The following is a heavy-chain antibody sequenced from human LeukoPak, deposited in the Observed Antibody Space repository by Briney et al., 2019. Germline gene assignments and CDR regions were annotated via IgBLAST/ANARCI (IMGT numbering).Heavy chain of an antibody. CDR2: TYYRSTWYN. Sequence: SQTLSLTCAISGDSVSSNSVTWNWIRQSPSRGLEWLGRTYYRSTWYNDYAVSVRGRTTVNPDTSKDQFSLHLNSVTPEDTAVYYCARRLTQYDCFDPWGQGILVTVSS. V-gene: IGHV6-1*01. J-gene: IGHJ5*02. CDR3: ARRLTQYDCFDP. D-gene: IGHD2-2*01. CDR1: GDSVSSNSVT.